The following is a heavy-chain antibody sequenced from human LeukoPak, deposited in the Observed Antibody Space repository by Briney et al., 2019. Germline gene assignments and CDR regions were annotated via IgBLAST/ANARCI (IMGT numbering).Heavy chain of an antibody. D-gene: IGHD6-13*01. Sequence: WETLSLTCTVSGASIRNYYWTWIRQPPGKGLEWIGYISYSGSTNYKPSLKSRVTMSVDMSKNQFSLKLSSVTAADTAVYYCARWAAAADFWGQGTLVTVSS. V-gene: IGHV4-59*08. J-gene: IGHJ4*02. CDR3: ARWAAAADF. CDR2: ISYSGST. CDR1: GASIRNYY.